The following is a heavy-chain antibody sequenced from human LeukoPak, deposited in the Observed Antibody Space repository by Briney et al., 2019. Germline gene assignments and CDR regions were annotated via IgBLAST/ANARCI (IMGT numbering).Heavy chain of an antibody. CDR1: GGSISSYY. J-gene: IGHJ4*02. Sequence: SETLSLTCTVSGGSISSYYWSWIRQPPGKGLERIGYIYYSGSTNYNPSLKSRVTISVDTSKNQFSLKLSSVTAADTAVYYCARVWFGGVDYWGQGTLVTVSS. CDR3: ARVWFGGVDY. V-gene: IGHV4-59*01. D-gene: IGHD3-10*01. CDR2: IYYSGST.